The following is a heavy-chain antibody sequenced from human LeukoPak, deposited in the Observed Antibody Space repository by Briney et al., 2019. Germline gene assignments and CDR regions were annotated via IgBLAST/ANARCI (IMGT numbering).Heavy chain of an antibody. D-gene: IGHD2/OR15-2a*01. CDR1: GATFSSFA. J-gene: IGHJ4*02. Sequence: SVKVSGKASGATFSSFAIGWGRQAPGQGLGWMGRIIPILGIANYAQKFQGRVTITADKSTSTAYMELSSLRSEDTAVYYCARGSQEGIYYFDYWGQGTLVTVSS. CDR3: ARGSQEGIYYFDY. V-gene: IGHV1-69*04. CDR2: IIPILGIA.